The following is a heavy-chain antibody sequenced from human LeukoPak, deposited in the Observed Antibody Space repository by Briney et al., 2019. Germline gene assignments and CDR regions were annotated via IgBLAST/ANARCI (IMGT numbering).Heavy chain of an antibody. J-gene: IGHJ4*02. V-gene: IGHV3-9*01. D-gene: IGHD2/OR15-2a*01. CDR1: GFTFDNYV. CDR2: ITPNSGGV. CDR3: VKDAPNGSIDC. Sequence: GGSLRLSCAASGFTFDNYVMHWVRLVPGKGLECVSSITPNSGGVGYAASVKGRCTISRDNARNSLYLQMNSLKAEDTALYYCVKDAPNGSIDCWGQGTLVTVSS.